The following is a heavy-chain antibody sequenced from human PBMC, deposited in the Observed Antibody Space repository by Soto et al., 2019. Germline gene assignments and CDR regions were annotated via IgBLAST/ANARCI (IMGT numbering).Heavy chain of an antibody. CDR2: ITSSSSYI. V-gene: IGHV3-21*01. D-gene: IGHD2-2*01. J-gene: IGHJ3*02. CDR1: GFTFTTYN. Sequence: GGSLRLSCAASGFTFTTYNMNWVRQAPGEGLEWVSSITSSSSYIFYADSVKGRFTISRDNAKDTLYLQMSSLRTEDTAIYYCVKGAWAVPSASDAFDIWGQGTVVTVSS. CDR3: VKGAWAVPSASDAFDI.